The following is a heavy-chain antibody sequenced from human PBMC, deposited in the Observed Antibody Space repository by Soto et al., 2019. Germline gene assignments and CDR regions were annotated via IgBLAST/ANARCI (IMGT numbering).Heavy chain of an antibody. CDR2: ISSSSSTI. CDR1: GFTFSSYS. CDR3: ASPGYSSGWYWPFDY. D-gene: IGHD6-19*01. Sequence: GGSLRLSCAASGFTFSSYSMNWVRQAPGKGLEWVSYISSSSSTIYYADSVKGRFTISRDNAKNSLYLQMNSLRAEDTAVYYCASPGYSSGWYWPFDYWGQGTLVTVSS. V-gene: IGHV3-48*01. J-gene: IGHJ4*02.